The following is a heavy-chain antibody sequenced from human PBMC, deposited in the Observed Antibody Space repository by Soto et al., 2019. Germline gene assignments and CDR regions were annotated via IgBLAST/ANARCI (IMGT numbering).Heavy chain of an antibody. J-gene: IGHJ4*02. Sequence: GGSLRLSCAASGFTFSSYAMHWVRQAPGKGLGWVAVISYDGSNKYYADSVKGRFTISRDNSKNTLYLQMNSLRAEDTAVYYCARGDYDYVWGSYRFLDHYFDYCGQGPLVTVYS. V-gene: IGHV3-30-3*01. CDR1: GFTFSSYA. D-gene: IGHD3-16*02. CDR3: ARGDYDYVWGSYRFLDHYFDY. CDR2: ISYDGSNK.